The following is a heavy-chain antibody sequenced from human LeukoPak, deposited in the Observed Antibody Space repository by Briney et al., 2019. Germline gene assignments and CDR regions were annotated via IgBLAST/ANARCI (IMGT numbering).Heavy chain of an antibody. V-gene: IGHV3-66*01. CDR2: IYSGGST. CDR1: GFTVSSNY. Sequence: GGSLRLSCAASGFTVSSNYMSWVRQAPGTGLEWVSVIYSGGSTYYADSVKGRFTISRDNSKNTLYLQMNSLRAEDTAVYYCARVGYDSSGYYTSYYYYGMDVWGQGTTVTVSS. D-gene: IGHD3-22*01. CDR3: ARVGYDSSGYYTSYYYYGMDV. J-gene: IGHJ6*02.